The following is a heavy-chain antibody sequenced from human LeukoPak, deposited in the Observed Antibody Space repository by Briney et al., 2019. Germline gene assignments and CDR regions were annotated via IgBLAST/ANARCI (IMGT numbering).Heavy chain of an antibody. CDR3: AKDHNSSSPYYYYGMDV. D-gene: IGHD6-6*01. CDR1: GFTFSDYG. J-gene: IGHJ6*02. CDR2: ISYDGGNK. Sequence: GGSLRLSCAASGFTFSDYGMHWVRQAPGKGLEWVAVISYDGGNKYYADSVKGRFTISRDNSKNTLYLQMNSLRAEDTAVYYCAKDHNSSSPYYYYGMDVWGQGTTVTVSS. V-gene: IGHV3-30*18.